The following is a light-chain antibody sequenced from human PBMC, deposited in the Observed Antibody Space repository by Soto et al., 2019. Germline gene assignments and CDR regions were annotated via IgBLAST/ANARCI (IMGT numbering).Light chain of an antibody. CDR2: INS. CDR1: SSNIGSNT. Sequence: RVTISCSGSSSNIGSNTVNWYQQLPGTAPKLLIYINSQRPSGVPDRFSGSKSGTSASLAISGLQSEDEADYCCAAWDDSLNGYVFGTGTKVTVL. CDR3: AAWDDSLNGYV. V-gene: IGLV1-44*01. J-gene: IGLJ1*01.